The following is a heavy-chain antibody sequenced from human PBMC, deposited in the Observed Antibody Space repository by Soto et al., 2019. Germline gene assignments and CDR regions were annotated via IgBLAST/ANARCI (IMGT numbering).Heavy chain of an antibody. D-gene: IGHD3-10*01. CDR1: GYIFTSYG. CDR2: ITAYNGNT. V-gene: IGHV1-18*01. Sequence: ASVKVSCKASGYIFTSYGISWVRQAPGQGLEWMGWITAYNGNTNYAQKFQGRVTMTTDTSTSTANMELRSLRSDDTAVYYCARRSITMVRGVSPNDYWGQGTLVTVSS. CDR3: ARRSITMVRGVSPNDY. J-gene: IGHJ4*02.